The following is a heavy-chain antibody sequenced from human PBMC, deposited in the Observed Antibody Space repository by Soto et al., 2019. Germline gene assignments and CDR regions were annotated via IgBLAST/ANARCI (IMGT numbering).Heavy chain of an antibody. CDR3: AHILRSSGSYFLVVDY. CDR1: GFSLSTSGVG. J-gene: IGHJ4*02. V-gene: IGHV2-5*02. Sequence: QITLKESGPPLVKPTQTLTLTCSFSGFSLSTSGVGVGWIRQPPGKALEWLALIYWDDDKRYSPSLKSRLTISKDTSKTRVVLTMTNMDPVDTATYYYAHILRSSGSYFLVVDYWGQGTLVTVFS. D-gene: IGHD6-19*01. CDR2: IYWDDDK.